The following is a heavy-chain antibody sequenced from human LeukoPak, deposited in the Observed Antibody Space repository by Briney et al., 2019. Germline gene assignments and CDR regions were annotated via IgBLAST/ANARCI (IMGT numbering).Heavy chain of an antibody. Sequence: GGSLRLSCAASGFTFSSYNMNWVRQAPGKGLEWVSSISSRSNYIYLADSLKGRFTISRDNAKNSLCLQMNSLRAEDTAMYYCARDRAVYSDSRGYYPDAFDIWGQGTMVTVSS. D-gene: IGHD3-22*01. CDR3: ARDRAVYSDSRGYYPDAFDI. CDR2: ISSRSNYI. J-gene: IGHJ3*02. V-gene: IGHV3-21*01. CDR1: GFTFSSYN.